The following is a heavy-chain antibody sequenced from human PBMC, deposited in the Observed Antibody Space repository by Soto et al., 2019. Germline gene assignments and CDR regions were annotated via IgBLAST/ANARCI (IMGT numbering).Heavy chain of an antibody. J-gene: IGHJ6*02. Sequence: ASVKVSCKASGYTFTSYYMHWVRQAPGQGLEWMGIINPSGGSTSYAQKFQGRVTMTRDTSTSTVYMELSSLRSEDTAVYYCARELQWELPGYYGMDVWGQGTTVTVSS. V-gene: IGHV1-46*01. CDR3: ARELQWELPGYYGMDV. CDR1: GYTFTSYY. D-gene: IGHD1-26*01. CDR2: INPSGGST.